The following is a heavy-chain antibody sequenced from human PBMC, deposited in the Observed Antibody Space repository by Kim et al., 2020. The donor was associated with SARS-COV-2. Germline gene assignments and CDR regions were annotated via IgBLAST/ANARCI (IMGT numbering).Heavy chain of an antibody. CDR3: ARERSTGGSGIYF. D-gene: IGHD3-3*01. Sequence: GGSLRLSCAASGFTFSGYCMTWVRQAPGKGLQWVATIKADGSRKYYADSVKGRFTISRDNARSSLYLQMNSLRAEDTAVYYCARERSTGGSGIYF. CDR2: IKADGSRK. V-gene: IGHV3-7*03. J-gene: IGHJ4*01. CDR1: GFTFSGYC.